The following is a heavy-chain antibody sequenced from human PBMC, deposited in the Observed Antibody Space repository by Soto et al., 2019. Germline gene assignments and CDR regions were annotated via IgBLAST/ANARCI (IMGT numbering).Heavy chain of an antibody. D-gene: IGHD2-2*01. CDR2: ISDSGGST. J-gene: IGHJ4*02. CDR3: AKRSNTPAAIKRPFDY. V-gene: IGHV3-23*01. Sequence: EVQLLESGGGLLQPGGSLRLSCAASGFTFSSYAMNWVRQAPGKGLEWVSTISDSGGSTYYADSVKARVTISRDNPKNKLYPQMNSLRAEDTAVYYCAKRSNTPAAIKRPFDYWGQVTLVTVSS. CDR1: GFTFSSYA.